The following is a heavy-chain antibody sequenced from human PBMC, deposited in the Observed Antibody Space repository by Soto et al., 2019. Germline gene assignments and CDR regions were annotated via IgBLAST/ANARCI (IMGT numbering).Heavy chain of an antibody. Sequence: QVQLVESGGGVVQPGRSLRLSCAASGFTFSSYGMHWVRQAPGKGLEWVAVIWYDGSNKYYADSVKGRFTISRDNSKNTLYLQMNSLRAEDTAVYYCARVSGAGAFDIWGQGTMVTVSS. CDR2: IWYDGSNK. J-gene: IGHJ3*02. CDR3: ARVSGAGAFDI. V-gene: IGHV3-33*01. D-gene: IGHD2-15*01. CDR1: GFTFSSYG.